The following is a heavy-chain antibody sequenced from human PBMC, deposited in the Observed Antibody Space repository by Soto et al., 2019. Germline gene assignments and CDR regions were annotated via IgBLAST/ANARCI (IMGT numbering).Heavy chain of an antibody. CDR3: ARDLGYCSGGSCRSEYFQH. V-gene: IGHV3-21*04. CDR2: ISSSSSYI. D-gene: IGHD2-15*01. J-gene: IGHJ1*01. CDR1: GFTFSSYS. Sequence: GGSLRLSCAASGFTFSSYSMNWVRQAPGKGLEWVSSISSSSSYIYYADSVKGRFTISRDNAKNSLYLQMNSLRAEDTAVYCCARDLGYCSGGSCRSEYFQHWGQGTLVTVSS.